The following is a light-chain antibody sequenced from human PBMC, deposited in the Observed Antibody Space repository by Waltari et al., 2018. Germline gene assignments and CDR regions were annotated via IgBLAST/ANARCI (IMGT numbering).Light chain of an antibody. CDR3: QQYDGIVVT. CDR2: STY. V-gene: IGKV3-20*01. Sequence: CRASQTVSTVALSWDQQKPGQAPRVLIYSTYNRATGIPDRFSSSGSGTDFTLTINRLAPEDFAMYYCQQYDGIVVTFGGGTKVEI. J-gene: IGKJ4*01. CDR1: QTVSTVA.